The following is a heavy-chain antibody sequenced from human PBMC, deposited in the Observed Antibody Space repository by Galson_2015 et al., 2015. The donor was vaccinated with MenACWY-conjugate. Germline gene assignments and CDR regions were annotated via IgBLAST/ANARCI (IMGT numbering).Heavy chain of an antibody. CDR2: IYGDGST. V-gene: IGHV3-53*01. CDR3: ARQRDGGAVMNGVDR. Sequence: SLRLSCAASGFTVSIYSMSWVRQAPGKGLEWVSVIYGDGSTHYSDSVKGRFTISKDKSKNTIYLQMNSLRAEDTAVYYCARQRDGGAVMNGVDRWGRGTMVTVSS. CDR1: GFTVSIYS. D-gene: IGHD2-8*01. J-gene: IGHJ3*01.